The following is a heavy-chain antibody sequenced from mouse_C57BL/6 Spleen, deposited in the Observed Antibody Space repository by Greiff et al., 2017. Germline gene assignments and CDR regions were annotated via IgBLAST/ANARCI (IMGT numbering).Heavy chain of an antibody. J-gene: IGHJ2*01. CDR2: IDPNSGGT. CDR1: GYTFTSYW. CDR3: ASHGYDRGY. Sequence: QVQLKESGAELVKPGASVKLSCKASGYTFTSYWMHWVKQRPGRGREWIGRIDPNSGGTKYNEKFKSKATLTVDKPSSTAYMQLSSQTSEDSSVYYCASHGYDRGYWGQGTTLTVSS. V-gene: IGHV1-72*01. D-gene: IGHD2-2*01.